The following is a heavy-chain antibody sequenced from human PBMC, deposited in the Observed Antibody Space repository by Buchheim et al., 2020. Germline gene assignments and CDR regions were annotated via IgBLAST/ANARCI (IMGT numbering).Heavy chain of an antibody. CDR2: INHSGST. CDR1: GGSFSGYY. J-gene: IGHJ4*02. V-gene: IGHV4-34*01. Sequence: QVQLQQWGAGLLKPSETLSLTCAVYGGSFSGYYWSWIRQPPGKGPEWIGEINHSGSTNYNPSLKSRVTISVDTSKNQFSLKLSSVTAADTSVYYCARGIVGATRGLFDYWGQGTL. CDR3: ARGIVGATRGLFDY. D-gene: IGHD1-26*01.